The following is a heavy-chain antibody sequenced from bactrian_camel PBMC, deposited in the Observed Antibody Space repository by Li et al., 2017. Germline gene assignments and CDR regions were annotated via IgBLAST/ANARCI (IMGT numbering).Heavy chain of an antibody. J-gene: IGHJ4*01. CDR3: AKGGRKTSITPLSAGVTF. Sequence: HVQLVESGGGSVQAGESLRLSCVVSGYNYGSNCMAWFRQAPGKELEWVATVLSSGSGAHYRDSVAGRFTISRDNAKNILYLQMNNLKSEDTAMYYCAKGGRKTSITPLSAGVTFRGQGTQVTVS. D-gene: IGHD2*01. CDR2: VLSSGSGA. CDR1: GYNYGSNC. V-gene: IGHV3S1*01.